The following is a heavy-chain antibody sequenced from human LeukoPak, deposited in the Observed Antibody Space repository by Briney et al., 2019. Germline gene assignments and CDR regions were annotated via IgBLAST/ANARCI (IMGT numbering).Heavy chain of an antibody. CDR2: IYYSGST. D-gene: IGHD5-24*01. CDR3: ARTKDGYNFPFDY. J-gene: IGHJ4*02. Sequence: KTSETLSLTCTVSGGSISSGDYYWGWIRQPPGKGLEWIGYIYYSGSTYYNPSLKSRVTISVDTSKNQFSLKLSSVTAADTAVYYCARTKDGYNFPFDYWGQGTLVTVSS. V-gene: IGHV4-30-4*02. CDR1: GGSISSGDYY.